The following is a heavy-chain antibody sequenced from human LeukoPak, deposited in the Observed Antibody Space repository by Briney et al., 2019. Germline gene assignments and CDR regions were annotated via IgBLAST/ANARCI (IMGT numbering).Heavy chain of an antibody. Sequence: GGSLRLSCAVSGFTVSSNSTSWVRQAPGKGLEWVSFIYSDNTHYSDSVKGRFTISRDNSKNTLYLQMNSLRAEDTAVYYCARARYYYDSSGYVDYWGQGTLVTVSS. CDR2: IYSDNT. D-gene: IGHD3-22*01. CDR3: ARARYYYDSSGYVDY. J-gene: IGHJ4*02. V-gene: IGHV3-53*01. CDR1: GFTVSSNS.